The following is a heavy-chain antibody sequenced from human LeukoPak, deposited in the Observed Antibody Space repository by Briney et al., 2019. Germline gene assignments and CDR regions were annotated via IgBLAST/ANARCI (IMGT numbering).Heavy chain of an antibody. CDR1: GFTFSSYS. CDR3: ARDLYRTVTNYWGNYYHGMDV. J-gene: IGHJ6*02. D-gene: IGHD4-17*01. CDR2: ISISNI. V-gene: IGHV3-48*01. Sequence: GGSLRLSCAASGFTFSSYSMNWVRQAPGKGLEWVSYISISNIYYADSVKGRFTISRDNAKSSLYLQMNSLRAEDTAVYYCARDLYRTVTNYWGNYYHGMDVWGQGTTVTVSS.